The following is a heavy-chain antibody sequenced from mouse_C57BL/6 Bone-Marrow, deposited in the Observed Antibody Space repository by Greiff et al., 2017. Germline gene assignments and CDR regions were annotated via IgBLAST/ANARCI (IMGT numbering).Heavy chain of an antibody. CDR3: ARWTWTTRYAMDY. CDR2: INPSSGYT. J-gene: IGHJ4*01. CDR1: GYTFTSYW. D-gene: IGHD2-12*01. Sequence: VQGVESGAELAKPGASVKLSCKASGYTFTSYWMHWVKQRPGQGLDWIGYINPSSGYTKYNQKLNDKDTLTADKSSSTAYIQLRSMTYEDSAVYYCARWTWTTRYAMDYWGQGTSVTVSS. V-gene: IGHV1-7*01.